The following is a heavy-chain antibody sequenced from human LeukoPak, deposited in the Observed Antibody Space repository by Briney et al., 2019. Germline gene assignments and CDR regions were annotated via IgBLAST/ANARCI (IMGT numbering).Heavy chain of an antibody. V-gene: IGHV4-34*01. CDR1: GGSFSGYY. Sequence: SETLSLTCAVYGGSFSGYYWSWIRQPPGKGLEWIGEINHSGSTNYNPSLKSRVTISVDTSKNQFSLKLSSVTAADTAVYYCARQLAARTLDYWGQGTLVTVSS. CDR2: INHSGST. D-gene: IGHD6-6*01. J-gene: IGHJ4*02. CDR3: ARQLAARTLDY.